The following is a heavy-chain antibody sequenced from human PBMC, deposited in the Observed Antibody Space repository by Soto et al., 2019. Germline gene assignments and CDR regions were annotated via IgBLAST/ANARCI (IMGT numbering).Heavy chain of an antibody. CDR1: GFTFSDYW. Sequence: EVQLVESGGGLVQPGGSLRLSCAASGFTFSDYWMSWVRQAPGKGLECVANIKTDGSEKYYVDPVKGRFTISRDNAKNSLYLQMNSLRADVTAVYYCASSMGRGGNDYWGQGTLVAVSS. CDR2: IKTDGSEK. V-gene: IGHV3-7*05. CDR3: ASSMGRGGNDY. J-gene: IGHJ4*02. D-gene: IGHD3-10*01.